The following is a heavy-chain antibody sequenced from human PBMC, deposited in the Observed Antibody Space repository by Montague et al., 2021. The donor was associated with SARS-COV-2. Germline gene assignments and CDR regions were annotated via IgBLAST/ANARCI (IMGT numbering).Heavy chain of an antibody. CDR1: GGSISSYY. Sequence: SETLSLTCTVSGGSISSYYWSWIRQPPGKGLEWIGYIYYSGSTNYNPSLKSRVTISVDTSKNQFSLKLSSVTAADTAVYYCARVPRNYVFWGGFYGAFDIWGQGTMVTVSS. D-gene: IGHD3-3*01. V-gene: IGHV4-59*01. CDR2: IYYSGST. J-gene: IGHJ3*02. CDR3: ARVPRNYVFWGGFYGAFDI.